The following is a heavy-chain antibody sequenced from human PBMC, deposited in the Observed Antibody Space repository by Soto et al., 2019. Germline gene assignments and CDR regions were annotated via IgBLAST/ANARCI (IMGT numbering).Heavy chain of an antibody. Sequence: GSLKIPCKGSGYSFTSYWISWVRQMPGKGLEWMGRIDPSDSYTNYSPSFQGHVTISADKSISTAYLQWSSLKASDTAMYYCARLPKYCSSTSCYPNPDYWGQGTLVTVSS. CDR1: GYSFTSYW. V-gene: IGHV5-10-1*01. D-gene: IGHD2-2*01. J-gene: IGHJ4*02. CDR3: ARLPKYCSSTSCYPNPDY. CDR2: IDPSDSYT.